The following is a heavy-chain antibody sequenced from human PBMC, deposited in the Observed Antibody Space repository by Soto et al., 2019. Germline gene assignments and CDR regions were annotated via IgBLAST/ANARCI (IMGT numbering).Heavy chain of an antibody. CDR1: GGSISSGGYY. Sequence: QVQLQESGPGLVKPSQTLSLTCTVSGGSISSGGYYWSWIRQHPGKGLEWIGYIYYSGSTCYNPSLKSRVTISVDTSKNQFSLKLSSVTAADTAVYYCARVRYCSGGSCYPRFDPWGQGTLVTVSS. V-gene: IGHV4-31*03. CDR2: IYYSGST. CDR3: ARVRYCSGGSCYPRFDP. J-gene: IGHJ5*02. D-gene: IGHD2-15*01.